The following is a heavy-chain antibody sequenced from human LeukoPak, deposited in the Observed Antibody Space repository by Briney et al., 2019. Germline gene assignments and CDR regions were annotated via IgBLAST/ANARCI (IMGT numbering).Heavy chain of an antibody. CDR1: GFTFSSYS. V-gene: IGHV4-39*07. J-gene: IGHJ6*03. D-gene: IGHD1-26*01. Sequence: PGGSLRLSCAASGFTFSSYSMNWVRQPPGKGLEWIGSLHYTGSTYYNPSLKSRVTISVDTSKNQFSLKLSSMTAADTAVYYCARTGGSFYFYYYMDVWGKGTTVTVSS. CDR2: LHYTGST. CDR3: ARTGGSFYFYYYMDV.